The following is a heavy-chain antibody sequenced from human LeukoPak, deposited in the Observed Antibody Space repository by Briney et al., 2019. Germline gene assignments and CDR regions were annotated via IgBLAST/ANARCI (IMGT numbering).Heavy chain of an antibody. V-gene: IGHV3-23*01. CDR3: APLVVVVAATVVY. CDR1: GFTFSSYG. J-gene: IGHJ4*02. D-gene: IGHD2-15*01. CDR2: ISGSGGST. Sequence: PGGTLRPSCAASGFTFSSYGMSWVRQAPGKGLEWVSAISGSGGSTYYADSVKGRFTISRDNSKNTLYLQMNSLRAEDTAVYYCAPLVVVVAATVVYWGQGTLVTVSS.